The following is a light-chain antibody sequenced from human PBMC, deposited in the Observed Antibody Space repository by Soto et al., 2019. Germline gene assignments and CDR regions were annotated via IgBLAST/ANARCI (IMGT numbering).Light chain of an antibody. Sequence: EIVMTQSPATLSVSPGERATLSCRASQSISSNLAWYQQKPGQAPRLLIYGASTRATGVPARFSGSGSGTEFTLTISSLQSEDFAVYYWQQYNNWPRLFGPGTKVDIK. V-gene: IGKV3-15*01. CDR1: QSISSN. J-gene: IGKJ3*01. CDR2: GAS. CDR3: QQYNNWPRL.